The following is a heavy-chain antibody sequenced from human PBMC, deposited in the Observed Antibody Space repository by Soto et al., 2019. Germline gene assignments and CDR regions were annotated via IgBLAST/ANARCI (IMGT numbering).Heavy chain of an antibody. CDR1: GYTFTSYG. CDR2: ISAYNGNT. D-gene: IGHD3-3*01. J-gene: IGHJ5*02. CDR3: ARDPHEFWTSYWFDP. Sequence: ASVKVSCKASGYTFTSYGISWVRQAPGQGLEWMGWISAYNGNTNYAQKLQGRVTMTTDTSTSTAYMELRSLRSDDTAIYYCARDPHEFWTSYWFDPWGQGTPVTVSS. V-gene: IGHV1-18*01.